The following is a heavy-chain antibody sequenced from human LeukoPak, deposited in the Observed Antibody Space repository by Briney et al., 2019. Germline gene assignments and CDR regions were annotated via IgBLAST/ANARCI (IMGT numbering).Heavy chain of an antibody. Sequence: GGSLRLSCAASGFTVSSNYMSWVRQAPGKGLEWVSVIYSGGSTYYADSVKGRFAISRDNSKNTLYLQMNSLRAEDTAVYYCARVYSGYCSSTSCEGVFDYWGQGTLVTVSS. CDR1: GFTVSSNY. D-gene: IGHD2-2*01. CDR2: IYSGGST. J-gene: IGHJ4*02. V-gene: IGHV3-66*02. CDR3: ARVYSGYCSSTSCEGVFDY.